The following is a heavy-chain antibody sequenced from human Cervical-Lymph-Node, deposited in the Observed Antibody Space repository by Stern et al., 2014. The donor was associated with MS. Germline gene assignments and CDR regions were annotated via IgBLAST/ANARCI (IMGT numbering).Heavy chain of an antibody. J-gene: IGHJ6*02. D-gene: IGHD3-3*01. CDR1: GYTFTDHY. CDR2: ITPNSGGT. V-gene: IGHV1-2*06. CDR3: ARTDDLVFYYYAMDV. Sequence: QVQLLQPGAEVRKPGASVKVSCKASGYTFTDHYIHWVRQAPGQGLEWVGRITPNSGGTNYAQKFLGRVTLTRDTSISTAYMELSGLTSDDTAVYYCARTDDLVFYYYAMDVWGQGTTVTVSS.